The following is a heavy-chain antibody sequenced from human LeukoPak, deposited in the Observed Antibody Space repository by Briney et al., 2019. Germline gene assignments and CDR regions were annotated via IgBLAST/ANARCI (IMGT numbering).Heavy chain of an antibody. D-gene: IGHD3-22*01. V-gene: IGHV1-46*01. CDR3: ARGTLYADYYDSSGYSDY. Sequence: GASVKVSCKASGYTFTSYYMHWVRQAPGQGLEWMGIINPSGGSTSYAQKFQGRVTMTRDTSTSTGYMELSSLRSEDTAVYYCARGTLYADYYDSSGYSDYWGQGTLVTVSS. CDR1: GYTFTSYY. CDR2: INPSGGST. J-gene: IGHJ4*02.